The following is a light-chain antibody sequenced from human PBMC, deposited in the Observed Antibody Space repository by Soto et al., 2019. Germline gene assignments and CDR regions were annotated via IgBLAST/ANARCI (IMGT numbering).Light chain of an antibody. CDR2: EVT. Sequence: QSVLTRPASVSGSPGQSITISCTGTSSDVGGYNYVSWYQLHPGKAPKLILYEVTNRPSGVSDRFSDSKSGNTASLTISGLQAEDEADYYCSSYTSSTAYVFGTGTKV. CDR1: SSDVGGYNY. V-gene: IGLV2-14*01. J-gene: IGLJ1*01. CDR3: SSYTSSTAYV.